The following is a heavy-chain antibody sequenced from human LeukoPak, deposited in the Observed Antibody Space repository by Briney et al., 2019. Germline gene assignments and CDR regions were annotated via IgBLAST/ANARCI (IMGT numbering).Heavy chain of an antibody. V-gene: IGHV3-23*01. Sequence: GGSLRLSCAASGFTSSSYAMSWVRQAPGKGLEWVSAISGSGGSTYYADSVKGRFTISRDNSKNTLYLQMNSLRAEDTAVYYCAKRGGYSSGWYYFDYWGQGTLVTVSS. J-gene: IGHJ4*02. CDR2: ISGSGGST. D-gene: IGHD6-19*01. CDR3: AKRGGYSSGWYYFDY. CDR1: GFTSSSYA.